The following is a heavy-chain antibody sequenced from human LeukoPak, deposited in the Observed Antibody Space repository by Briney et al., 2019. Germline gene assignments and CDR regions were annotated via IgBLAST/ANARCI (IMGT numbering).Heavy chain of an antibody. CDR3: VKDRYGSFDP. V-gene: IGHV4-59*01. CDR1: GGSISNYY. D-gene: IGHD3-10*01. CDR2: IYYSGSS. J-gene: IGHJ5*02. Sequence: SETLSLTCAVSGGSISNYYWNWIRQPPGKGLEWIGYIYYSGSSNYNPSLKSRVTISVDTSKNQFSLKVNSVTAADTAVYFCVKDRYGSFDPWGQGTLVTVSS.